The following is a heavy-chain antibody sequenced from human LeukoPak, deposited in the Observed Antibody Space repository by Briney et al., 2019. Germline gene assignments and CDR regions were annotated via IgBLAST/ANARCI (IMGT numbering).Heavy chain of an antibody. J-gene: IGHJ3*02. CDR1: GFTFSSYW. D-gene: IGHD2-21*01. CDR3: ARAYHDAFDI. Sequence: QPGGSLRLSCAASGFTFSSYWMSWVRQAPGKGLEWVANVKQDGSEKYYVDSVKGRFTISRDNSKNTLYLQMNSLRAEDTAVYYCARAYHDAFDIWGQGTMVTVSS. V-gene: IGHV3-7*01. CDR2: VKQDGSEK.